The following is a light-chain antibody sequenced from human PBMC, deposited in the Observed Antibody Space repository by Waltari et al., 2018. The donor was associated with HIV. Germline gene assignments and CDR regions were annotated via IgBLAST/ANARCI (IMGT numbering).Light chain of an antibody. CDR3: QQTYNTPYT. V-gene: IGKV1-39*01. CDR2: SAS. J-gene: IGKJ2*01. CDR1: QTITNY. Sequence: IQMTQSPSSLSASVGDRVTITCRASQTITNYLSWYQQKPGNAPKLLIYSASSLQSGVAPRFGGSGSGTDFTLNINNLQPEDSATYYCQQTYNTPYTFGQGTKLEIK.